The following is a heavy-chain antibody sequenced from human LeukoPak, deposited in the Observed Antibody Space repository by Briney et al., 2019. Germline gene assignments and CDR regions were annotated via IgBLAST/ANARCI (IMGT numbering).Heavy chain of an antibody. J-gene: IGHJ5*02. CDR2: IYHSGKT. CDR3: AREAPSSAGLIDP. Sequence: SESLSLTCTVSGGSITRGAYYWSWLRQHPGMGLEWNGYIYHSGKTYYNPSLRSRVTLSVDTSDNQFSLKLLSVTAADAAVYYCAREAPSSAGLIDPWGQGTLVTVSS. D-gene: IGHD2-15*01. V-gene: IGHV4-31*03. CDR1: GGSITRGAYY.